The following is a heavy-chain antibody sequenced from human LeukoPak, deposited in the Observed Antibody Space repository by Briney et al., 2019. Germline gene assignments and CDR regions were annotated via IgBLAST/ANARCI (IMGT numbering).Heavy chain of an antibody. CDR3: AKDEEGDCSRARCYRWFDP. CDR2: ISDMGGSI. V-gene: IGHV3-23*01. Sequence: PGGPLSLSCAASGFTYRFYAMSWLRHAPGEGLEGVSSISDMGGSIHYVHSEKARLTISRDNSKNTLYLHMNTLRAEDTAVYYCAKDEEGDCSRARCYRWFDPWGQGTLVTVSS. D-gene: IGHD2-2*01. J-gene: IGHJ5*02. CDR1: GFTYRFYA.